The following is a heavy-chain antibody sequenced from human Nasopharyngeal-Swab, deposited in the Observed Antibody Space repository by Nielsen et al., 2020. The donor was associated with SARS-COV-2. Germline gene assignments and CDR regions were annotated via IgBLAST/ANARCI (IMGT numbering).Heavy chain of an antibody. CDR1: GGSISSYA. D-gene: IGHD6-13*01. V-gene: IGHV4-59*01. CDR3: ARTAGYYYMDV. Sequence: SETLSPTCAVSGGSISSYAWSWIRLPPGKGLDWIGYIYYSGSTNYSPSLKSRVTISVDTSKNQFSLKLNSVTAADTAVYYCARTAGYYYMDVWGKGTTVTVSS. J-gene: IGHJ6*03. CDR2: IYYSGST.